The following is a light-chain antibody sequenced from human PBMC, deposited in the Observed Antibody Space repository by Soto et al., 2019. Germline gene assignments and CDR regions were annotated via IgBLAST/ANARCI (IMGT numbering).Light chain of an antibody. Sequence: QSALTQPRSVSGSPGQSVTISCTGTSSDVGGYKYVSWYQQHPGKAPKLMIYDVSKRPSGVPDRFSGSKSGNTASLTISGLQAEDEAAYYCCSNAGSYTLVFGGGTKLTVL. CDR1: SSDVGGYKY. CDR2: DVS. V-gene: IGLV2-11*01. J-gene: IGLJ2*01. CDR3: CSNAGSYTLV.